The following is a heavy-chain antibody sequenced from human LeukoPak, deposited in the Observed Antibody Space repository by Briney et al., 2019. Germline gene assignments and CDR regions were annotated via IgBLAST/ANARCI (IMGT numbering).Heavy chain of an antibody. V-gene: IGHV3-15*01. CDR1: GFTFSNAW. Sequence: GGSLRLSCAASGFTFSNAWMSWVRQAPGKGLEWVGRIKSKTDGGTTDYAAPVKGRFTISRDDSKNTLYLQMNSLKTEDTAVYYCTTSDTAMVWDDYWGQGTLVTVSS. CDR2: IKSKTDGGTT. D-gene: IGHD5-18*01. J-gene: IGHJ4*02. CDR3: TTSDTAMVWDDY.